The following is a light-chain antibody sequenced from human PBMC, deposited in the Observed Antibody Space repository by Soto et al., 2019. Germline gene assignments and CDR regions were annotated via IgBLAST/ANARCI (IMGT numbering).Light chain of an antibody. CDR1: ESLSSAY. CDR2: GAS. V-gene: IGKV3-20*01. J-gene: IGKJ1*01. Sequence: EIVLTQSPGTLSLSPGERATLSCRASESLSSAYLAWYQQKPGQAPRLLLYGASTRATGIPDRFSSSGSGTEFTLNISRLEPEDLAVYYCQQYGSAPPKTCGHGTKVDIK. CDR3: QQYGSAPPKT.